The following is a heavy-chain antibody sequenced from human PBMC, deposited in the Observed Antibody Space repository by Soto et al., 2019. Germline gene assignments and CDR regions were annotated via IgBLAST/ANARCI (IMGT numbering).Heavy chain of an antibody. D-gene: IGHD5-12*01. CDR3: ARVVATTQGIDY. CDR2: IIPIFGTA. Sequence: ASVKVSCKASGGTFSSYAMSWVRQAPGQGLEWMGGIIPIFGTANYAQKFQGRVTITADESTSTAYMELSSLRSADTAVYYCARVVATTQGIDYWGQGTLVTVSS. J-gene: IGHJ4*02. V-gene: IGHV1-69*13. CDR1: GGTFSSYA.